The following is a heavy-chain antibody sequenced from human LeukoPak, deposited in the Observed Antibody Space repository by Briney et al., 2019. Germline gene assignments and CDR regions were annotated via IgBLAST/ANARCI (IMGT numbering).Heavy chain of an antibody. CDR1: GGSISSFY. CDR2: IYGSGSA. D-gene: IGHD1-1*01. CDR3: AREGTSGTHLNWFDP. V-gene: IGHV4-59*01. J-gene: IGHJ5*02. Sequence: SETLSLTCTVSGGSISSFYWSWIRQPPGKGLEWIGHIYGSGSANYNPSLKSRVTLSVDTSKNQFSLKLSSVTAADTAVYYCAREGTSGTHLNWFDPWGQGTLVTVSS.